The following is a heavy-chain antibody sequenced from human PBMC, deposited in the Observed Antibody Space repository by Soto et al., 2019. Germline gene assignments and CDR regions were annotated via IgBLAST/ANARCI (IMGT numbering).Heavy chain of an antibody. CDR1: GFTFSNYA. J-gene: IGHJ4*02. V-gene: IGHV3-23*01. D-gene: IGHD3-22*01. CDR2: ISSSGGST. Sequence: EVQLLESGGGLVQPGGSLRLSCAASGFTFSNYAMSWVRQAPGKGLEWVSAISSSGGSTHYGDSVKGRFTISRDNSKNTLYLQMNSLRAEDTAVYYCAKRYYYDNSGLWDYWGQGTLVTVSS. CDR3: AKRYYYDNSGLWDY.